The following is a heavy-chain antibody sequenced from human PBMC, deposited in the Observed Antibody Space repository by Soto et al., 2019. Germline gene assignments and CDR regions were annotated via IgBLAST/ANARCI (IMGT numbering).Heavy chain of an antibody. CDR1: GGTFSSYA. J-gene: IGHJ5*02. D-gene: IGHD6-19*01. CDR3: ARDKAEVAGMNWFDP. V-gene: IGHV1-69*06. Sequence: GASVKVSCKASGGTFSSYAISWVRQAPGQGLEWMGGIIPIFGTANYAQKFQGRVTMTEDTSTDTAYMELSSLRSEDTAVYYCARDKAEVAGMNWFDPWGQGTLVTVSS. CDR2: IIPIFGTA.